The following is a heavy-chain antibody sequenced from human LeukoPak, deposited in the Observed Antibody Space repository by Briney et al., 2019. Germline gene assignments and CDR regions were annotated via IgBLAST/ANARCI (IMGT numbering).Heavy chain of an antibody. D-gene: IGHD3-22*01. Sequence: GGSLRLSCATSGFTFSSYGMHWVRQAPGKGLEWVAVISYDGSNKYYADSVKGRFTISRDNSKNTLYLQMNSLRAEDTAVYYCARSLTRYDSSGAPLDYWGQGTLVTVSS. CDR2: ISYDGSNK. CDR3: ARSLTRYDSSGAPLDY. J-gene: IGHJ4*02. CDR1: GFTFSSYG. V-gene: IGHV3-30*03.